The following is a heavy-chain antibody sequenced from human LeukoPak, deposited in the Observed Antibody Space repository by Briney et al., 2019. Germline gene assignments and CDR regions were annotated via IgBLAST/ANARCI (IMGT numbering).Heavy chain of an antibody. CDR1: GYSFTSYW. Sequence: GESLKISCKGSGYSFTSYWIGWVRQMPGKGLEWIGIIYPGDSDTRYSPSFQGQVSISADKSISTAYLQWSSLKASDTAMYYCARQTGTTYYYNYGMDVWGQGTTVTVSS. J-gene: IGHJ6*02. CDR3: ARQTGTTYYYNYGMDV. D-gene: IGHD1-7*01. V-gene: IGHV5-51*01. CDR2: IYPGDSDT.